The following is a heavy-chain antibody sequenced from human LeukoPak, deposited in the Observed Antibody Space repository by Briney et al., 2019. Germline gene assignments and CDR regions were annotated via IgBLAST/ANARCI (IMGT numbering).Heavy chain of an antibody. D-gene: IGHD3-10*01. CDR2: ISGSGGST. V-gene: IGHV3-23*01. CDR1: GFTFSSYA. CDR3: AKDEGYYGTGSYPDY. Sequence: GGSLRLSCAASGFTFSSYAMSWVRQAPGKGLEWVSAISGSGGSTYYADSVKGRFTISRDNSKNKLYLQMNSLRAEDTAVYYCAKDEGYYGTGSYPDYWGQGTLVTVSS. J-gene: IGHJ4*02.